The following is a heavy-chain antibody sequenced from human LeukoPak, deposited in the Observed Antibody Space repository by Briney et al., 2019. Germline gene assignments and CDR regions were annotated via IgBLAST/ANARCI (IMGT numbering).Heavy chain of an antibody. Sequence: SETLSLTCTVSGGTISSYYWSWIRQPPGKGLEWIGYIYHSGSTYYNPSLKSRVTVSVDRSKNQFSLKLSSVTAADTAVYYCATRGTGRTYYFDYWGQGTLVTVSS. CDR1: GGTISSYY. V-gene: IGHV4-59*12. CDR3: ATRGTGRTYYFDY. J-gene: IGHJ4*02. D-gene: IGHD3/OR15-3a*01. CDR2: IYHSGST.